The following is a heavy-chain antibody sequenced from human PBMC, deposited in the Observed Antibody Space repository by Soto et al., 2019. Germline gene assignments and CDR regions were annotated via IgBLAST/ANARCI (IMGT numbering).Heavy chain of an antibody. J-gene: IGHJ6*02. CDR3: AREYTAWPLAYGLDV. V-gene: IGHV3-48*03. D-gene: IGHD2-2*02. CDR2: ISTSGSTV. Sequence: GGSLRLSCAASRFTFSAYEMHWFRQAPGKGLEWVSYISTSGSTVYYADSVKGRFTISRDNAKNSVSLQMNSLRAEDTAVYYCAREYTAWPLAYGLDVWGQGTTVTVSS. CDR1: RFTFSAYE.